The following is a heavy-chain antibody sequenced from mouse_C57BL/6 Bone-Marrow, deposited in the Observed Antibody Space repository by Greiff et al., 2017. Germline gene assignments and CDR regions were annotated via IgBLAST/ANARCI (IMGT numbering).Heavy chain of an antibody. V-gene: IGHV14-4*01. CDR3: TTTLSTGPYFDY. CDR1: GFNIKDDY. J-gene: IGHJ2*01. CDR2: IDPENGDT. D-gene: IGHD2-1*01. Sequence: EVQLQQSGAELVRPGASVKLSCTASGFNIKDDYLHWVKQRTEQGLEWLGWIDPENGDTEYASNFQGKATITADTSSNTAYLQLSSLTSEDTAVYYCTTTLSTGPYFDYWGQGTTLTVSS.